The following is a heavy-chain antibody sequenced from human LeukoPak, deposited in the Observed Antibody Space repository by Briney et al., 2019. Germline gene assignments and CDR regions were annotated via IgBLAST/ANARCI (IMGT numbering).Heavy chain of an antibody. D-gene: IGHD5-18*01. CDR2: ISSTSAYI. CDR1: GFALKSHS. V-gene: IGHV3-21*01. CDR3: AKGYSYGYGDLTDY. J-gene: IGHJ4*02. Sequence: PGGSLRLSCAGSGFALKSHSLTWVRQAPGKGLEWVSSISSTSAYIHYADSVKGRFTISRDNSKNTLYLQMNSLRAEDTAVYYCAKGYSYGYGDLTDYWGQGTLVTVSS.